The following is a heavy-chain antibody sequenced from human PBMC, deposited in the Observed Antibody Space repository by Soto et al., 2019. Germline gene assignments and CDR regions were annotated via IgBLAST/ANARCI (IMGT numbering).Heavy chain of an antibody. CDR3: ARDLGGPDY. CDR1: GFTFSTDA. Sequence: GGSLRLSCAASGFTFSTDAMSWVRQAPGRGLEWVSRLSSDGFGTAYADSVKGRFHISRDNARNTLFLQMNGLRAEDTAVYYCARDLGGPDYWGRGTLVTVSS. D-gene: IGHD3-16*01. CDR2: LSSDGFGT. J-gene: IGHJ4*02. V-gene: IGHV3-74*03.